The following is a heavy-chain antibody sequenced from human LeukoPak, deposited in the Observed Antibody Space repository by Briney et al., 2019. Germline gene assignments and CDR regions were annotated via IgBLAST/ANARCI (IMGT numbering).Heavy chain of an antibody. D-gene: IGHD2-15*01. Sequence: PGGSLRLSCAASGFTFSSYWMSWVRQAPGKGLEWVANIKQDGSEKYYVDSVKGRFTISRDNAKNSLYLHINSLRAEDTAVYYCARDPVVVVAAFYYYYGMDVWGQGTTVTVSS. CDR1: GFTFSSYW. V-gene: IGHV3-7*01. CDR2: IKQDGSEK. J-gene: IGHJ6*02. CDR3: ARDPVVVVAAFYYYYGMDV.